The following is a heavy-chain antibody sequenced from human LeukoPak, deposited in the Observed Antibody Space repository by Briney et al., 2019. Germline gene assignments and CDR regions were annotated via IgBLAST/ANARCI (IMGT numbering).Heavy chain of an antibody. CDR1: GFTVSSNY. V-gene: IGHV3-53*01. CDR2: IYSGGST. CDR3: ASAKSKKGATTIDY. Sequence: GGSLRLSCAASGFTVSSNYMSWVRQAPGKGLEWVSVIYSGGSTYYADSVKGRFTISRDNSKNTLYLQMNSLRAEDTAVYYCASAKSKKGATTIDYWGQGTLVTVSS. D-gene: IGHD1-26*01. J-gene: IGHJ4*02.